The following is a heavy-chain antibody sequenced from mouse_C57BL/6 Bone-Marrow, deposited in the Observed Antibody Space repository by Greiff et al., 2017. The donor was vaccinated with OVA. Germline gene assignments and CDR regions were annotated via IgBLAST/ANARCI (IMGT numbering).Heavy chain of an antibody. J-gene: IGHJ3*01. CDR2: FYPGSGSI. V-gene: IGHV1-62-2*01. D-gene: IGHD1-1*01. CDR1: GYTFTEYT. CDR3: ARHEGGYGSSPWCAY. Sequence: VQLQQSGAELVKPVASVKLSCKASGYTFTEYTIHWVKQRSGQGLEWIGWFYPGSGSIKYNEKFKDKATLTVDKSSSTVYMELSRLTSEDSAVDFYARHEGGYGSSPWCAYWGQGTLVTVSA.